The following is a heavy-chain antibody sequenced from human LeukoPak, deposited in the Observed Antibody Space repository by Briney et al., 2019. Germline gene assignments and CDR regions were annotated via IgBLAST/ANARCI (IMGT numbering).Heavy chain of an antibody. V-gene: IGHV1-2*02. CDR1: GYIFTDYY. CDR2: INPKSGGT. J-gene: IGHJ6*02. D-gene: IGHD2-21*02. Sequence: ASVKVSCKASGYIFTDYYLHWVRQAPGRGLEWMAWINPKSGGTKYAQEFQGRVTMTRDTSISTAYMELSRLRPDDTAVYFCARDMSPPGVLVTADYGLDVWGQGTTVTVSS. CDR3: ARDMSPPGVLVTADYGLDV.